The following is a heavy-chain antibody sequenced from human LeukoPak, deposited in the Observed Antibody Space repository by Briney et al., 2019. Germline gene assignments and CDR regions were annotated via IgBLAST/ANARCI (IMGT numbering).Heavy chain of an antibody. CDR3: ARVRYSDVLTGYYGDGYFDY. Sequence: PSETLSLTCAVSGGSISSSNWWSWVRQPPGKGLEWIGEIYHSGSTNYNPSLKSRVTISVDKSRNQFSLKLSSVTAADTAVYYCARVRYSDVLTGYYGDGYFDYWGQGTLVTVSS. CDR1: GGSISSSNW. V-gene: IGHV4-4*02. CDR2: IYHSGST. J-gene: IGHJ4*02. D-gene: IGHD3-9*01.